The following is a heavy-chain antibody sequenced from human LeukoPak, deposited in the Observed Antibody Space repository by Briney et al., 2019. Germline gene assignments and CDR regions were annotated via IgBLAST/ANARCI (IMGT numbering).Heavy chain of an antibody. CDR1: GGSISSYY. J-gene: IGHJ4*02. CDR3: ARVEEYSSSWYASY. Sequence: PSETLSLTCTVSGGSISSYYWSWIRQPAGKGLEWIGRVYTSGSTNYNPSLKSRVTVSVDTSKNQFSLKLTSVTDADTAVYYCARVEEYSSSWYASYWGQGTLVTVSS. CDR2: VYTSGST. D-gene: IGHD6-13*01. V-gene: IGHV4-4*07.